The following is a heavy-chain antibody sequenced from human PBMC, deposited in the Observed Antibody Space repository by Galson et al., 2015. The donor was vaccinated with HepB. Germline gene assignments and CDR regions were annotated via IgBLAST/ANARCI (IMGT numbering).Heavy chain of an antibody. CDR1: GYSFTSYD. CDR2: MSPKSGDT. V-gene: IGHV1-8*01. Sequence: SVKVSCKASGYSFTSYDIHWVRQVTGQGLEWMGWMSPKSGDTGYAQKFQGRVTMTRDTSMRTAFMELRSLTTEDTAMYYCAKGDGDYPGSFDFWGQGIMVIVSS. J-gene: IGHJ3*01. D-gene: IGHD4-17*01. CDR3: AKGDGDYPGSFDF.